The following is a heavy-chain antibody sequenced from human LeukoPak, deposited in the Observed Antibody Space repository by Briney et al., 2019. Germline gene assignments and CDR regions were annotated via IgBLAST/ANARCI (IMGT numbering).Heavy chain of an antibody. CDR2: IIPIFDTA. V-gene: IGHV1-69*13. CDR3: ASQLLRDREYFQH. CDR1: GGTFSSYA. Sequence: SVKVSCKASGGTFSSYAISWVPQAPGQGLEWMGGIIPIFDTASYAQKFQGRVTITADESTSTAYMELSSLRSEDTAVYYCASQLLRDREYFQHWGQGTLVTVSS. D-gene: IGHD2-2*01. J-gene: IGHJ1*01.